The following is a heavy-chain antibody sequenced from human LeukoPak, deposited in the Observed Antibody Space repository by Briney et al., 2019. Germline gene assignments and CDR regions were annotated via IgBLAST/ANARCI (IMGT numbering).Heavy chain of an antibody. CDR2: ISSSGSTI. CDR1: GFTFSDYY. V-gene: IGHV3-11*04. Sequence: GGSLRLSCAASGFTFSDYYMSWIRQAPGKGLEWVSYISSSGSTIYYADSVKGRFTISGDNAKNSLYLQMNSLRAEDTAVYYCARDRGRRLAARHFDYWGQGTLVTVSS. CDR3: ARDRGRRLAARHFDY. J-gene: IGHJ4*02. D-gene: IGHD6-6*01.